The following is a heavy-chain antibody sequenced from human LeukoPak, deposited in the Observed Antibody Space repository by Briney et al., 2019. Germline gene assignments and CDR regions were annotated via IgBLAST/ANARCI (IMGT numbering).Heavy chain of an antibody. CDR2: IRSKANSYAT. CDR1: GFTFSGSA. V-gene: IGHV3-73*01. D-gene: IGHD5-12*01. CDR3: TRHGYSGYNVDY. Sequence: GGSLKLSCAASGFTFSGSAMHWVRQASGKGLEWVGRIRSKANSYATAYAASVKGRFTISRDDSKNTAYLQMNSLKTEDTAVYYCTRHGYSGYNVDYWGQGTLVTVSS. J-gene: IGHJ4*02.